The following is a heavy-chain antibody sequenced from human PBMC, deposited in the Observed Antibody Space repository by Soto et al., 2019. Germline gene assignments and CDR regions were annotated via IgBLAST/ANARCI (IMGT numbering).Heavy chain of an antibody. D-gene: IGHD4-17*01. V-gene: IGHV3-15*01. Sequence: GGSLTLSCAASEFTFANAWISWVRQPPGKGLGWVGRIKSKADGGTTDYAAPVKGRFTISRDEPQNTLYLQMNSPKPEDTAVYNCTSLYYGYWGQGTLVTVSS. J-gene: IGHJ4*02. CDR2: IKSKADGGTT. CDR3: TSLYYGY. CDR1: EFTFANAW.